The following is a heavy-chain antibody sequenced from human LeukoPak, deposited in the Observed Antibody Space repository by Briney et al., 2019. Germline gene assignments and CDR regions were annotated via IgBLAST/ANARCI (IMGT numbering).Heavy chain of an antibody. D-gene: IGHD4-17*01. J-gene: IGHJ4*02. V-gene: IGHV3-53*01. Sequence: GGSLSLSCAVSGFTFSSFSMKWVSHVEGKGLECDSVLYTGGTTYFADCVKGGFTISGDSSTNQLSLKMDSLRAEDTAVYYGGGGLDGPVPDYWSQGTLVTVSS. CDR1: GFTFSSFS. CDR3: GGGLDGPVPDY. CDR2: LYTGGTT.